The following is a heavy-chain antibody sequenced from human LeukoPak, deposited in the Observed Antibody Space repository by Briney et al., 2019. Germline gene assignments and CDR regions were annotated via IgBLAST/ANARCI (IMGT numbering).Heavy chain of an antibody. CDR2: INPNSGGT. V-gene: IGHV1-2*02. CDR1: GYTFTGYY. Sequence: ASVKVSCKASGYTFTGYYMHWVRQAPGQELEWMGWINPNSGGTNYAQKFQGRVTMTRDTSISTAYMELSRLRSDDTAVYYCARDPTSNQLLPFDYWGQGTLVIVSS. CDR3: ARDPTSNQLLPFDY. D-gene: IGHD2-2*01. J-gene: IGHJ4*02.